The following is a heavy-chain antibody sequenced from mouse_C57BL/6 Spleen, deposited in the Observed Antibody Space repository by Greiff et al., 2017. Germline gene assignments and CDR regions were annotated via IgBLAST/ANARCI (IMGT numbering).Heavy chain of an antibody. J-gene: IGHJ2*01. CDR2: IYPGSGST. V-gene: IGHV1-55*01. CDR3: ARRGYDGDVGDY. D-gene: IGHD2-2*01. CDR1: GYTFTSYW. Sequence: QVQLQQPGAELVKPGASVKMSCKASGYTFTSYWITWVKQRPGQGLEWIGDIYPGSGSTNYNEKFKSKATLTVDTSSSTAYMQLSSLTSEDSAVYYCARRGYDGDVGDYWGQGTTLTVSS.